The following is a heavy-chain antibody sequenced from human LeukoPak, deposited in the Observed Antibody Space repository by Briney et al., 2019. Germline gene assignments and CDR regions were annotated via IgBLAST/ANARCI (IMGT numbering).Heavy chain of an antibody. CDR2: ISSSSSTI. J-gene: IGHJ6*03. CDR1: GFISSTYS. CDR3: ARDDHYNYYYMDV. V-gene: IGHV3-48*01. Sequence: GGPLRLSCAASGFISSTYSMNWVRQALGKGLEWVSYISSSSSTIYYADSVKGRFTISRDNAENSLYLQMSSLGAEDTAVYYCARDDHYNYYYMDVWGKGTTVTVSS.